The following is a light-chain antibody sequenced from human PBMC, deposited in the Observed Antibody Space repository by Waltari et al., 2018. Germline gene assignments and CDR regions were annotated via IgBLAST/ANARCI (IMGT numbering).Light chain of an antibody. J-gene: IGLJ2*01. CDR1: SSDVGGYNY. V-gene: IGLV2-8*01. CDR2: EVS. CDR3: SSYAGSNKKVV. Sequence: QSALTQPPSASGSPGQSVTISCTGTSSDVGGYNYVSWYQQHPGKAPKLMIYEVSKRPSGVPDRFSGSKSVNTASLTVSGLQAEDEADYYCSSYAGSNKKVVFGGGTKLTVL.